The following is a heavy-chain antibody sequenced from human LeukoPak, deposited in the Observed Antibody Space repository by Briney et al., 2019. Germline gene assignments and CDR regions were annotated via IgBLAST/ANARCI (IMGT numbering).Heavy chain of an antibody. CDR2: ISSSGSTI. Sequence: GGSLRLSCAASGFTFSDYYMSWIRQAPGKGLEWVSYISSSGSTIYYADSVKGRFTISRDNAKNSLYLQMNNMRVEDTAVYYCARDQPIGYNYGYPFDNWGQGTLVTVSS. CDR1: GFTFSDYY. CDR3: ARDQPIGYNYGYPFDN. V-gene: IGHV3-11*04. D-gene: IGHD5-18*01. J-gene: IGHJ4*02.